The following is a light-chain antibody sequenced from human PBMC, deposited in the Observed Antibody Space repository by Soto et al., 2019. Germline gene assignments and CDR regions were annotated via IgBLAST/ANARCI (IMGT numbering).Light chain of an antibody. CDR1: QSVRSSY. Sequence: EIVLTQSPGTLSLSPGERATLSCRASQSVRSSYLAWYQQKLGQPPRLLIYGVSNRSTGIPDRFSGSGSGTEFTLTLSRLESEDFAVYYCQQYGTSPRTFGQGTKVEI. V-gene: IGKV3-20*01. J-gene: IGKJ1*01. CDR2: GVS. CDR3: QQYGTSPRT.